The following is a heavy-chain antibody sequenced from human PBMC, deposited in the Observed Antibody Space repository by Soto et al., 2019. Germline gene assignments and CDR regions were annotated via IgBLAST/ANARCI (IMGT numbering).Heavy chain of an antibody. Sequence: ASVKVSCKASGYTFTSYDINWVRQATGQGLEWMGWMNPNSGNTGYAQKFQGRVTMTRNTSISTAYMELSSLRSEDTAVYYCAREWQQLATRIYYYGMDVWGQGTTVTVSS. J-gene: IGHJ6*02. CDR3: AREWQQLATRIYYYGMDV. CDR2: MNPNSGNT. V-gene: IGHV1-8*01. D-gene: IGHD6-13*01. CDR1: GYTFTSYD.